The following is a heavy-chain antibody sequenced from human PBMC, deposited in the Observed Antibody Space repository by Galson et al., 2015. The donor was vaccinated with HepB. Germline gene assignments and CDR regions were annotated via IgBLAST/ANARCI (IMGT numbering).Heavy chain of an antibody. CDR2: ISGSGGST. V-gene: IGHV3-23*01. Sequence: SLRLSCAASGFTFSSYAMSWVRQAPGKGLEWVSAISGSGGSTYYADSVKGRFTISRDNSKNTLYLQMNSLRAEDTAVYYCGGYSGSYRSIDYWGQGTLVTVSS. D-gene: IGHD1-26*01. J-gene: IGHJ4*02. CDR3: GGYSGSYRSIDY. CDR1: GFTFSSYA.